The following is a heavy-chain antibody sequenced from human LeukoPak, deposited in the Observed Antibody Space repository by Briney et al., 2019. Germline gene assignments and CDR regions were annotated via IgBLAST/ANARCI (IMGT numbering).Heavy chain of an antibody. J-gene: IGHJ5*02. CDR1: GFTFTSYS. Sequence: PGGSLRLSCVASGFTFTSYSMNWVRQAPGKGLEWVSYISNSGGTMYYADSVKGRFTISRDNPKSSLYLQMNSLRADDTALYYCVNVETGSWGQGTLVTVSS. CDR2: ISNSGGTM. V-gene: IGHV3-48*04. CDR3: VNVETGS.